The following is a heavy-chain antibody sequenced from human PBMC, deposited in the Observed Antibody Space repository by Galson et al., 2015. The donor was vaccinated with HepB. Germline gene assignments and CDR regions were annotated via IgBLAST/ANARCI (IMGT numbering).Heavy chain of an antibody. D-gene: IGHD3-9*01. CDR3: AGTLANFARARDHYYYGLEV. Sequence: SLRLSCAASGFRFDDYAMHWVRQAPGKGLEWVSLISPDSITTHYADFVKGRFIISRDNSKNSLYLQMNTLRAEDTAFYYCAGTLANFARARDHYYYGLEVWGQGTTVTVAS. V-gene: IGHV3-43D*03. J-gene: IGHJ6*02. CDR2: ISPDSITT. CDR1: GFRFDDYA.